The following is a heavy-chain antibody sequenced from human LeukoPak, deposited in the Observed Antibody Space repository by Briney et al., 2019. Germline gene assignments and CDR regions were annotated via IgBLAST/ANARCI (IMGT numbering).Heavy chain of an antibody. CDR1: GYSFSTYA. Sequence: GASVKVSCKASGYSFSTYAVHWVRQAPGQRLEWMGWIAADDNTKYSQDLQGRFTITRDTSASTAYMELSSLRSDDMAVYYCVRDNREGALDIWGQGTMVTVSP. CDR2: IAADDNT. CDR3: VRDNREGALDI. D-gene: IGHD2/OR15-2a*01. V-gene: IGHV1-3*03. J-gene: IGHJ3*02.